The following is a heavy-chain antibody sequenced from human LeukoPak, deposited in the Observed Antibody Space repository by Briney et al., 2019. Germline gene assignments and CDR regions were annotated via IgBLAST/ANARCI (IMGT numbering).Heavy chain of an antibody. J-gene: IGHJ4*02. CDR2: IYPGDSDT. CDR1: GSIFTSYW. CDR3: ARLLYDSSGYLDY. D-gene: IGHD3-22*01. V-gene: IGHV5-51*01. Sequence: GAPLQISSKGSGSIFTSYWIGWGRQLPGKGLGWRGIIYPGDSDTIYSPSFQRQFTISADKSISTAYLQWSSLKASDTAMYYCARLLYDSSGYLDYWGQGTLVTVSS.